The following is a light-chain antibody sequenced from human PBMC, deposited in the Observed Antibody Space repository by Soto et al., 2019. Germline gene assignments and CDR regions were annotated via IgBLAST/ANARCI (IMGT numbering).Light chain of an antibody. CDR3: QSYDSSLSRV. CDR2: GNS. CDR1: SSNIGAGYD. V-gene: IGLV1-40*01. J-gene: IGLJ1*01. Sequence: VLTQPPSVSGAPGQRVTISCTGSSSNIGAGYDVHWYQQLPGTAPKLLIYGNSNRPSGVPDRFSGSKSGTSASLAITGLQAEDEADYYCQSYDSSLSRVFGTGTKVTVL.